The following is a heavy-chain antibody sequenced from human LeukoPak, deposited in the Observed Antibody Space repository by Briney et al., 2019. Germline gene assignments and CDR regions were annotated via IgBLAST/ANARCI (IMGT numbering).Heavy chain of an antibody. CDR3: ARDGDITVPFDY. V-gene: IGHV3-30*03. Sequence: GGSLRLSCAASGFTFSSYGMHWVRQAPGKGLEWVAVISYDGNKKYYADSVKGRFTISRDNSKNTLYLQMNSLRAEDTAVYYCARDGDITVPFDYWGQGTLVTVSS. CDR1: GFTFSSYG. CDR2: ISYDGNKK. D-gene: IGHD4-11*01. J-gene: IGHJ4*02.